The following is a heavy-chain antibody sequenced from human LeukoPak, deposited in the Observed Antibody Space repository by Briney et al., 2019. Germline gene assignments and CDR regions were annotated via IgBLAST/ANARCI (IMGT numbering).Heavy chain of an antibody. J-gene: IGHJ4*02. D-gene: IGHD5-18*01. CDR3: ARVGLYSYGSFDY. CDR1: GGSISSYY. CDR2: IHTSGST. Sequence: SETLSLTCSVSGGSISSYYWSWIRQPAGKGLEWIGRIHTSGSTNYNPSLKSRVTMSIDTSKNQFSLNLNSVTAADTAVYYCARVGLYSYGSFDYWGQGTLVTVSS. V-gene: IGHV4-4*07.